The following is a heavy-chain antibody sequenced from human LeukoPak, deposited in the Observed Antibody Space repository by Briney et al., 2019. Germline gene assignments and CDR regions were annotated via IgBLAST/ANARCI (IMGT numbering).Heavy chain of an antibody. J-gene: IGHJ4*02. Sequence: PSETLSLTCTVSGGSINSGSFYWSWIRQSPGKGLEWIGYIYYTGTSYNPSLKSRVTISADTSKNQFSLKLISVTAADTAVYYCASRKLGNDYWGQGTLVTVSS. CDR3: ASRKLGNDY. V-gene: IGHV4-61*01. CDR2: IYYTGT. D-gene: IGHD7-27*01. CDR1: GGSINSGSFY.